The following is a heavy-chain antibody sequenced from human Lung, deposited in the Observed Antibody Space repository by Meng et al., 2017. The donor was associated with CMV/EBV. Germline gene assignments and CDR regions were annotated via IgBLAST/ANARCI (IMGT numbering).Heavy chain of an antibody. J-gene: IGHJ4*02. Sequence: SNLWTRVRRVPWKGLEWIGEIYHGESTNYNPSLKNRVAISVDKFKNQFSLKLGSVTAADTAVYYCARIERRRVLKYCGSDCSTTDYWGQGTLVTVSS. CDR1: SNL. D-gene: IGHD2-21*02. CDR3: ARIERRRVLKYCGSDCSTTDY. V-gene: IGHV4-4*02. CDR2: IYHGEST.